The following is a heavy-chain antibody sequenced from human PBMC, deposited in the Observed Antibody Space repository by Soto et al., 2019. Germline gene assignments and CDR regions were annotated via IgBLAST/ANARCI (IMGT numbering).Heavy chain of an antibody. J-gene: IGHJ4*02. CDR2: IRSKANSYAT. Sequence: VGSLRLSCAASGFTFSGSAMHWVRQASGKGLEWVGRIRSKANSYATAYAASVKGRFTISRDDSKNTAHLQMNSLKTEDTAVYYCTRPIYCSGGSCYRDYWGQGTLVTVSS. V-gene: IGHV3-73*01. D-gene: IGHD2-15*01. CDR3: TRPIYCSGGSCYRDY. CDR1: GFTFSGSA.